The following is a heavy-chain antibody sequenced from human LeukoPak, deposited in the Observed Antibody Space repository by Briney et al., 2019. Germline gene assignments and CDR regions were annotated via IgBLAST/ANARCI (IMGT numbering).Heavy chain of an antibody. Sequence: TGGSLRLSCAASGFTFSTYSMNWVRQAPGEGLEWISYISRSSRTIYYADSVKGRFTISSDNAKNSLYLQMNSLRDEETAVYYCARDYYDSSGYFYPNAFDIWGQGTMVTVSS. J-gene: IGHJ3*02. D-gene: IGHD3-22*01. CDR3: ARDYYDSSGYFYPNAFDI. CDR2: ISRSSRTI. V-gene: IGHV3-48*02. CDR1: GFTFSTYS.